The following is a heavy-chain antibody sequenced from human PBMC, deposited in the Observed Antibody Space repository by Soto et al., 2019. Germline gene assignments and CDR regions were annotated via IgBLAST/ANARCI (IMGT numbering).Heavy chain of an antibody. V-gene: IGHV4-4*02. Sequence: LSLTCAVSGGSISSSNWWSWVRQPPGKGLEWIGEIYHSGSTNYNPSLKSRVTISVDKSKNQFSLKLSSVTAADKAVYYCARGEDNYGGNSIYYFDYWGQGTLVTVSS. D-gene: IGHD4-17*01. J-gene: IGHJ4*02. CDR2: IYHSGST. CDR3: ARGEDNYGGNSIYYFDY. CDR1: GGSISSSNW.